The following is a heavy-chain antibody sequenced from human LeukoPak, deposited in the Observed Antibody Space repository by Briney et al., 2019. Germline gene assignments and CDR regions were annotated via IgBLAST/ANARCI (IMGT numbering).Heavy chain of an antibody. Sequence: PGGSLRLSCAASGFTFSNHWMHWVRQAPGKGLMWVSRIKSDGSRTTYADSVKVRFAISRDNANNTLHLQMNSLRVEDTAVYFCVRDLSSGGWSDALDTWGQGTMVTVSS. CDR2: IKSDGSRT. V-gene: IGHV3-74*01. J-gene: IGHJ3*02. CDR1: GFTFSNHW. D-gene: IGHD2-15*01. CDR3: VRDLSSGGWSDALDT.